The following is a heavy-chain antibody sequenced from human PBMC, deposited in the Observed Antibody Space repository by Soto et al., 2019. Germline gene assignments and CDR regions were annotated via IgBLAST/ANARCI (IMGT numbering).Heavy chain of an antibody. V-gene: IGHV4-34*01. D-gene: IGHD2-8*01. Sequence: SETLSLTCAVYGGSFSGYYWSWIRQPPGKGLEWIGEINHSGSTNYNPSLKSRVTISVDTSKNQFSLKLSAVTAADTAVYYCAAGGGTDCTNGVCYYFDYWGQGTLVTVSS. J-gene: IGHJ4*02. CDR3: AAGGGTDCTNGVCYYFDY. CDR2: INHSGST. CDR1: GGSFSGYY.